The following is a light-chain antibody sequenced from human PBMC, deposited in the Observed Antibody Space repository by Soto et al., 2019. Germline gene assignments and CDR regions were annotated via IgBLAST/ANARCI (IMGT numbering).Light chain of an antibody. J-gene: IGLJ1*01. CDR2: DVG. CDR1: SSDVGGYNY. Sequence: QSVLTQPSSASGSPGQSITISCTGTSSDVGGYNYVSWYQQHPGKAPKLMIYDVGNRPSGVSNRFSGSKSGNTASLTISGLQAEDEADYYCSSYTSSSTLLYVFGTGTKVTVL. CDR3: SSYTSSSTLLYV. V-gene: IGLV2-14*01.